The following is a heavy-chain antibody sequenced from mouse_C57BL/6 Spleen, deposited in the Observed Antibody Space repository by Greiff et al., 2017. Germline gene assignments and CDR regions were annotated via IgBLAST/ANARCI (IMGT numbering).Heavy chain of an antibody. Sequence: VQLQQSGAELVKPGASVKISCKASGYAFSSYWMNWVKQRPGKGLEWIGQIYPGDGDTNYNGKFKGKATLTADKSSSTAYMQLSSLTSEDSAVYFCARDGGSSYEGFAYWGQGTLVTVSA. CDR2: IYPGDGDT. J-gene: IGHJ3*01. D-gene: IGHD1-1*01. V-gene: IGHV1-80*01. CDR1: GYAFSSYW. CDR3: ARDGGSSYEGFAY.